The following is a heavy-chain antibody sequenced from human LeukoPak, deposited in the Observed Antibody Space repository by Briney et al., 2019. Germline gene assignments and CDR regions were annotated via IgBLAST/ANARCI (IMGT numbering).Heavy chain of an antibody. CDR1: GFTFSSYA. J-gene: IGHJ4*02. CDR3: AKDRGYCSGGSCYWGFYFDY. V-gene: IGHV3-64*01. CDR2: ISSNGGST. D-gene: IGHD2-15*01. Sequence: GGSLRLSCAASGFTFSSYAMHWVRQAPGKGLGYVSAISSNGGSTYYANSVKGRFTISRDNSKNTLYLQMGSLRAEDMAVYYCAKDRGYCSGGSCYWGFYFDYWGQGTLVTVSS.